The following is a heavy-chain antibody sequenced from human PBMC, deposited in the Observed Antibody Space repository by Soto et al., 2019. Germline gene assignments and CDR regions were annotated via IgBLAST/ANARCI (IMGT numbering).Heavy chain of an antibody. CDR3: ARRHEHYDILTGYYRPRVYYFDY. J-gene: IGHJ4*02. D-gene: IGHD3-9*01. Sequence: SETLSLTCTVSGGSISSYYWSWIRQPPGKGLEWIGYIYYSGSTYYNPSLKSRVTISVDTSKNQFSLKLSSVTAADTAVYYCARRHEHYDILTGYYRPRVYYFDYWGQGTLVTVSS. CDR2: IYYSGST. CDR1: GGSISSYY. V-gene: IGHV4-59*04.